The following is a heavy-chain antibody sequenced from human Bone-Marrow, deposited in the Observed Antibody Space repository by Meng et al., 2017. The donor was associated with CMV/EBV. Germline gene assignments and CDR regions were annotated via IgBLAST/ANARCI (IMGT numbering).Heavy chain of an antibody. Sequence: GESLKISCAASGFTFSSYEMNWVRQAPGKGLEWVAVIWYDGSNKYYADSVKGRFTISRDNSKNTLYLQMNSLRAEDTAVYYCAKDQLEYYYGMDVWGQGTTVTVSS. D-gene: IGHD1-1*01. CDR3: AKDQLEYYYGMDV. V-gene: IGHV3-33*06. CDR1: GFTFSSYE. J-gene: IGHJ6*02. CDR2: IWYDGSNK.